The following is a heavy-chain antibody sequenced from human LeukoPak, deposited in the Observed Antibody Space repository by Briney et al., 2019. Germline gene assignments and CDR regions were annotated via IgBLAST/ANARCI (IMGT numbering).Heavy chain of an antibody. CDR3: ARSQSLGY. CDR2: IKHDGSDK. CDR1: GFTFSSYW. Sequence: PGGSLRLSCAASGFTFSSYWMSWVRQAPGKGLEWVANIKHDGSDKYYVDSVKDRFTISRDNAENSLYLQMNSLRAEDTAMYYCARSQSLGYWGQGTLVTVSS. V-gene: IGHV3-7*04. J-gene: IGHJ4*02.